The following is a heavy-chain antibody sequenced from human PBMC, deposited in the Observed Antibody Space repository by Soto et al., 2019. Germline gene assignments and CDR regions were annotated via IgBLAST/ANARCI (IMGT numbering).Heavy chain of an antibody. J-gene: IGHJ6*02. Sequence: QVQLQQSGPGLVKPSETLSLTCTVSSGPXXXXXXXXXXQPPGGGLEWIGYIYHTGDTSYNPSLXSRVTIXADTSTXHXXXTXXSVTAADTAVYYCVRQGIGDLHGLVDVWGQGTRVSVSS. D-gene: IGHD3-10*01. CDR2: IYHTGDT. V-gene: IGHV4-59*08. CDR1: SGPXXXXX. CDR3: VRQGIGDLHGLVDV.